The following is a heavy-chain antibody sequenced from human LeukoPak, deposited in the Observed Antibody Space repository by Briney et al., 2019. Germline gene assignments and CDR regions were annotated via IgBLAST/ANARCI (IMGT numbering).Heavy chain of an antibody. D-gene: IGHD4-17*01. CDR1: GFTFDDYG. V-gene: IGHV3-23*01. CDR2: ITGSGFDT. Sequence: RPGGSLRLSCAASGFTFDDYGMSWVRQAPGKGLEWLSVITGSGFDTNSADSVKGRFTISRDNSKNTLYLQMNSLRAEDTAVYYCAKNLRVSSHYGIDYWGQGTLVTVSS. CDR3: AKNLRVSSHYGIDY. J-gene: IGHJ4*02.